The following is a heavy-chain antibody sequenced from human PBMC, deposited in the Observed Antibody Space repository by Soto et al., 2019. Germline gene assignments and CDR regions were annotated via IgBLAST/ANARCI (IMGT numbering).Heavy chain of an antibody. J-gene: IGHJ5*02. CDR2: ISNSGSPL. V-gene: IGHV3-11*01. Sequence: PGGSLRLSCAASGFSLSDYSMTWIRQAPGKGLEWVSYISNSGSPLYYADSVRGRFTISRDNAKNSLYLQMNSLRAEDTAVYYCARDLSMAAWGQGTLVTVSS. CDR3: ARDLSMAA. CDR1: GFSLSDYS.